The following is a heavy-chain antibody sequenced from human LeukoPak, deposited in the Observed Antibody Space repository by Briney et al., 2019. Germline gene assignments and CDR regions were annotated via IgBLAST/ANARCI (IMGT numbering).Heavy chain of an antibody. Sequence: PGGSLRLSCVASGFTFSSYEMSWVRQAPGKGLEWLSYISSSGSTIYYADFVKGRFTISRDNAKNSVYLQMNSLRVEDTAVYYCARETYFDYWGQGTLLTVSS. CDR3: ARETYFDY. J-gene: IGHJ4*02. V-gene: IGHV3-48*03. CDR1: GFTFSSYE. CDR2: ISSSGSTI.